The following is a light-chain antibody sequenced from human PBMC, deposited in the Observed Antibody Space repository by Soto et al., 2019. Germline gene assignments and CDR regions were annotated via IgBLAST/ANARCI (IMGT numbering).Light chain of an antibody. CDR2: GAS. CDR1: QSLSSN. V-gene: IGKV3-15*01. J-gene: IGKJ4*01. Sequence: EIVMTQSPATLSVSPGERATLSCRASQSLSSNLAWYQQKPGQAPRLLIFGASTRATGVPGRFSGSGSGTEFTLTIRSLQSEDSAVYYCQQYNNRPPVTFGGGTKVEIK. CDR3: QQYNNRPPVT.